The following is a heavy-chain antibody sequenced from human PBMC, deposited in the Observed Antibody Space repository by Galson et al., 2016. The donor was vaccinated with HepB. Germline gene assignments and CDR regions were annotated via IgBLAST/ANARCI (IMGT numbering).Heavy chain of an antibody. CDR2: IFPSDSDT. CDR1: GYSFPHFW. Sequence: QSGAEVKKPGESLKISCQASGYSFPHFWIGWVRQMPGKGLEWMGVIFPSDSDTTYNPSFEGQVTISDDTSSDTVYLQWNSLKASDTAMYYCVRDGYCSGGSCSSKFFFDYWGQGTLVTVSS. D-gene: IGHD2-15*01. CDR3: VRDGYCSGGSCSSKFFFDY. V-gene: IGHV5-51*01. J-gene: IGHJ4*02.